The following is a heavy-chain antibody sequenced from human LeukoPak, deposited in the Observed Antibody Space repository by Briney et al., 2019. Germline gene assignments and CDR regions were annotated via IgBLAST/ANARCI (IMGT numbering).Heavy chain of an antibody. CDR3: ARHPGHSSGWYYFDY. D-gene: IGHD6-19*01. CDR2: IYPGDSDT. Sequence: PGESLKISCKGSGCSFTSYWIGWVRQMPGKGLEWMGIIYPGDSDTRYSPSFQGQVTISADKSISTAYLQWSSLKASDTAMYYCARHPGHSSGWYYFDYWGQGTLVTVSS. CDR1: GCSFTSYW. V-gene: IGHV5-51*01. J-gene: IGHJ4*02.